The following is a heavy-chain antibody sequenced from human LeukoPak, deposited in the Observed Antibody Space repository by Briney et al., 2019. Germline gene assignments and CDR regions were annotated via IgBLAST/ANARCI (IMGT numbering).Heavy chain of an antibody. V-gene: IGHV1-8*01. J-gene: IGHJ4*02. CDR3: ARAGTVTTDY. CDR2: MNPKSGNT. Sequence: EASVKVSCKASGYTFTSYDINWVRQATGQGVDWMGWMNPKSGNTGYPQKFQGRVTMPRNTSISTAYMELSSLRSEDTAVYYCARAGTVTTDYWGQGTLVTVSS. D-gene: IGHD4-17*01. CDR1: GYTFTSYD.